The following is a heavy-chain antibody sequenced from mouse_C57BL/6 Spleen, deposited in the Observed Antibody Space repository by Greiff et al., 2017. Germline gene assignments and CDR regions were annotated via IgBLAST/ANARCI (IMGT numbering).Heavy chain of an antibody. CDR2: ISDGGSYT. CDR1: GFTFSSYA. V-gene: IGHV5-4*03. Sequence: EVKLMESGGGLVKPGGSLKLSCAASGFTFSSYAMSWVRQTPEKRLEWVATISDGGSYTYYPDNVKGRFTISRDNDKNNLYLQMSHLKSEDTAMYYCARGYSNYLDYWGQGTTLTVSS. CDR3: ARGYSNYLDY. D-gene: IGHD2-5*01. J-gene: IGHJ2*01.